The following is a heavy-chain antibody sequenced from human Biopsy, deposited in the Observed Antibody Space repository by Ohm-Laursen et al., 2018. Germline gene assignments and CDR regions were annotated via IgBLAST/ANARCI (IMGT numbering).Heavy chain of an antibody. V-gene: IGHV3-9*01. D-gene: IGHD1-14*01. CDR1: GFTFDDYA. Sequence: SLRLSCSASGFTFDDYAMHWVRQAPGKGLEWVSGISWNSDSIGYADSVKGRFTISRDNAKKSLYLQMNSLRAEDTALYYCAKDRYTGKYYYYYGMDVWGQGTSVSVSS. J-gene: IGHJ6*02. CDR3: AKDRYTGKYYYYYGMDV. CDR2: ISWNSDSI.